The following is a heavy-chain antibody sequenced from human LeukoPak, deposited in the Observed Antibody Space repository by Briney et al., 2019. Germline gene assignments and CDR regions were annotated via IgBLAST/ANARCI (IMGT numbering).Heavy chain of an antibody. CDR1: GGSISSHY. CDR2: IYYSGST. J-gene: IGHJ5*02. V-gene: IGHV4-59*11. Sequence: SETLSFTCTVSGGSISSHYWSWIRQPPGKGLEWIGYIYYSGSTNYNPSLKSRVTISVDTSKNQFSLKLSSVTAADTAVYYCARGPPVTMVRDPNWFDPWGQGTLVTVPS. CDR3: ARGPPVTMVRDPNWFDP. D-gene: IGHD3-10*01.